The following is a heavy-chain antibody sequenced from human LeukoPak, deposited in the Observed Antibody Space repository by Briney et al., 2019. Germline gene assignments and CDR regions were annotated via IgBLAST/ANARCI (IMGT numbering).Heavy chain of an antibody. CDR2: MNPNSGNT. Sequence: GASVTVSCKASGYTFTSYDINWVRQAPGQGLEWMGWMNPNSGNTGYAQKFQGRVTMTRNTSISTAYMELSSLRSEDTAVYYCARGGAPSTSFDYWGQGTLVTVSS. D-gene: IGHD2-2*01. J-gene: IGHJ4*02. CDR3: ARGGAPSTSFDY. V-gene: IGHV1-8*01. CDR1: GYTFTSYD.